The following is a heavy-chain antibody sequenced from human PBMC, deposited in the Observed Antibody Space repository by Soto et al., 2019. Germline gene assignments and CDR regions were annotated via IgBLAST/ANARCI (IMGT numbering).Heavy chain of an antibody. Sequence: PGESLKISCKGSGYSFTSYWISWVRQMPGKGLEWMGRIDPSDSYTNYSPSFQGHVTISADKSISTAYLQWSSLKASDTAMYYCARRGGSSSLQDYYYYYGMDVWGQGTTVTAP. J-gene: IGHJ6*02. CDR1: GYSFTSYW. CDR3: ARRGGSSSLQDYYYYYGMDV. V-gene: IGHV5-10-1*01. CDR2: IDPSDSYT. D-gene: IGHD2-2*01.